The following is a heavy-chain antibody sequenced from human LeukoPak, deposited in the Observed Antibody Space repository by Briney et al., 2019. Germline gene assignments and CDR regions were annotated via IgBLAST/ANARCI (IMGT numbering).Heavy chain of an antibody. CDR1: GFTFSSYA. Sequence: PGGSLRLSCAASGFTFSSYAMHWVRQAPGKGLEWVSSISSSSSYIYYADSVKGRFTISRDNAKNSLYLQMNSLRAEDTAVYYCARDGDSSGYSAFDIWGQGTMVTVSS. V-gene: IGHV3-21*01. CDR2: ISSSSSYI. CDR3: ARDGDSSGYSAFDI. D-gene: IGHD3-22*01. J-gene: IGHJ3*02.